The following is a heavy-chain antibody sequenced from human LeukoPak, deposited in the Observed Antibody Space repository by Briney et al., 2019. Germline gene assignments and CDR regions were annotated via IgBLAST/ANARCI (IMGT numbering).Heavy chain of an antibody. Sequence: SETLSLTCAVSGGSISSGGYSWSWIWQPPGKGMEWIAYIYYTGNTYFNPSLKSRVTISVDTSKNQFSLKLSSVTAADTAVYYCARLSRGELQPFFSPRIPLAFDPWGQGTLVTVSS. V-gene: IGHV4-30-4*07. CDR3: ARLSRGELQPFFSPRIPLAFDP. J-gene: IGHJ5*02. D-gene: IGHD1-26*01. CDR1: GGSISSGGYS. CDR2: IYYTGNT.